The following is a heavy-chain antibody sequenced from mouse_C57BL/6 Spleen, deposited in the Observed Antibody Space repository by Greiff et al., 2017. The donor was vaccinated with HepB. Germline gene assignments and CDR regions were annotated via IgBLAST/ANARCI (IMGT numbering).Heavy chain of an antibody. J-gene: IGHJ4*01. CDR3: ARGGAGKGAMDY. D-gene: IGHD3-3*01. CDR2: INPYNGGT. CDR1: GYTFTDYY. V-gene: IGHV1-19*01. Sequence: VQLQQSGPVLVKPGASVKMSCKASGYTFTDYYMNWVKQSHGKSLEWIGVINPYNGGTSYNQKFKGKATLTVDKSSSTAYMELNSLTSEDSAVYYCARGGAGKGAMDYWGQGTSVTVSS.